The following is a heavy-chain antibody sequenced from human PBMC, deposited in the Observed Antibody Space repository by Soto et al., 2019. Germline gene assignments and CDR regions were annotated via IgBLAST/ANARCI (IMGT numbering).Heavy chain of an antibody. CDR1: GFTFSSYA. CDR2: ISGSGDST. V-gene: IGHV3-23*01. J-gene: IGHJ1*01. Sequence: VQLLESGGGLVQPGGSLRLSCAASGFTFSSYAMSWVRQAPGKGLEWVSGISGSGDSTYYADSVKGRFTISRDNSKNTLYLQMNSLRAEDTAVYYCAKGVPGIAVAGTGYFQHWCQGTLVTVFS. D-gene: IGHD6-19*01. CDR3: AKGVPGIAVAGTGYFQH.